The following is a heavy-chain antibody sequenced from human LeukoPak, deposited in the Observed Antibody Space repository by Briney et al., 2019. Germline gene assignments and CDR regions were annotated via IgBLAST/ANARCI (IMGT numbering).Heavy chain of an antibody. CDR2: ISWNSGSI. Sequence: HPGRSLRLSCAASGFTFDDYAMHWVRQAPGKGLEWVSGISWNSGSIGYADSVKGRFTISRDNAKNSLYLQMNSLRAEDTALYYCAKASGYQLLKATLDYWGQGTLVTVSS. CDR3: AKASGYQLLKATLDY. V-gene: IGHV3-9*01. J-gene: IGHJ4*02. D-gene: IGHD2-2*01. CDR1: GFTFDDYA.